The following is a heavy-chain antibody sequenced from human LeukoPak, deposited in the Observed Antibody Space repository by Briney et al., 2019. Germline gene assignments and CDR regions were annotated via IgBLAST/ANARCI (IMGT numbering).Heavy chain of an antibody. CDR3: AKPLIASRQDAFDI. CDR1: GFTFSNYA. CDR2: ISGSGGST. J-gene: IGHJ3*02. V-gene: IGHV3-23*01. Sequence: GGSLRLSCEASGFTFSNYAMSWVRRAPGKGLEWVSLISGSGGSTYYADSVKGRFTISRDNSKNTLYLQMNSLRAEDTALYYCAKPLIASRQDAFDIWGQGTMVTVSS. D-gene: IGHD2-8*01.